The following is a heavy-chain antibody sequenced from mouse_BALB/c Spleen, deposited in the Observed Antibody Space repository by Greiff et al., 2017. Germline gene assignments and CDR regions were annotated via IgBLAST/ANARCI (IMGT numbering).Heavy chain of an antibody. D-gene: IGHD2-10*01. CDR1: GYTFTSYT. Sequence: QVQLQQSGAELARPGASVKMSCKASGYTFTSYTMHWVKQRPGQGLEWIGYINPSTGYTEYNQKFKDKATLTADKSSSTAYMQLSSLTSEDSAVYYCARAYYGNWFAYWGQGTTLTVSS. CDR3: ARAYYGNWFAY. J-gene: IGHJ2*01. V-gene: IGHV1-4*01. CDR2: INPSTGYT.